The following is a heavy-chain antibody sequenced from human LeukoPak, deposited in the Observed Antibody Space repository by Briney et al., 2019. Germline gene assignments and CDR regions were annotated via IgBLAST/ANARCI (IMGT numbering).Heavy chain of an antibody. J-gene: IGHJ4*02. CDR2: IIPILGIA. V-gene: IGHV1-69*04. D-gene: IGHD5-18*01. CDR1: GGTFSSYA. CDR3: ARVISGFDTAMVEYYFDY. Sequence: GASVKVSCKASGGTFSSYAISWVRQAPGQGLEWMGRIIPILGIANYAQKFQGRVTITADKSTSTAYMELSSLRSEDTAVYYCARVISGFDTAMVEYYFDYWGQGTLVTVSS.